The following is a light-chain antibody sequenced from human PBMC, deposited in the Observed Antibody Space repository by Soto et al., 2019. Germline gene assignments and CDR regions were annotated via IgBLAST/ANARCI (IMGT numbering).Light chain of an antibody. V-gene: IGLV2-11*02. Sequence: QSVLTQPRSVSGSPGQSVTISCTGNSNDVGGYHYVSWYQHHPGKAPILVIFDVNRRPSGVPHRFSGSKSDNTASLTISGLQAEDEADYSCCSYVGSYTYVFGTGTKGTVL. CDR1: SNDVGGYHY. CDR2: DVN. CDR3: CSYVGSYTYV. J-gene: IGLJ1*01.